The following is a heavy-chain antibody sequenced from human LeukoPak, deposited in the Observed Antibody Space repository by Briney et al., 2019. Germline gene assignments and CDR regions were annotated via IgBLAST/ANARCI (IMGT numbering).Heavy chain of an antibody. J-gene: IGHJ4*02. CDR3: ARDGNSYYDY. V-gene: IGHV4-4*02. CDR1: GGSINNHKW. CDR2: IFYTGSP. D-gene: IGHD4-11*01. Sequence: SETLSLTCAVSGGSINNHKWWSWIRQSPGKGLEWLGEIFYTGSPNYNPSFKSRVTMSVDKSNNQFSLILTSVTVADTAVYYCARDGNSYYDYWGQGIMVTVTS.